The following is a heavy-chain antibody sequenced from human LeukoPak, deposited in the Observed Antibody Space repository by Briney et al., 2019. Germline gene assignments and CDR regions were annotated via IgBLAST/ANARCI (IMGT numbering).Heavy chain of an antibody. CDR1: GYTFTSYA. J-gene: IGHJ4*02. V-gene: IGHV1-3*01. CDR2: INAGNGNT. D-gene: IGHD4-17*01. CDR3: ARDQNGDYGTFDY. Sequence: ASVKVSCKTSGYTFTSYAMHWVRQAPGQRLEWMGWINAGNGNTKYSQKFQGRVTMTTDTSTSTAYMELRSLRSDDTAVYYCARDQNGDYGTFDYWGQGTLVTVSS.